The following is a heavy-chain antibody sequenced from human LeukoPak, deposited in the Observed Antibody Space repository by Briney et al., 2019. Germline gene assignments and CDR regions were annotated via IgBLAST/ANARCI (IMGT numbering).Heavy chain of an antibody. CDR2: IYYVGRT. CDR3: ARGRGASPYYDFWSGYYSGLFDY. V-gene: IGHV4-39*07. Sequence: SETLSLTCTVSGGSISSSSYYWGWIRQPPGRGLEWIGSIYYVGRTYYNASLKSRVTISVDTSKSQFSLKLSSVTAADTAVYYCARGRGASPYYDFWSGYYSGLFDYWGQGTLVTVSS. CDR1: GGSISSSSYY. D-gene: IGHD3-3*01. J-gene: IGHJ4*02.